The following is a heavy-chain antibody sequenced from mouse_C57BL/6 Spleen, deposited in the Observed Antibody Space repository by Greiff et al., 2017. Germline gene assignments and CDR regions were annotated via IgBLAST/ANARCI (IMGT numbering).Heavy chain of an antibody. CDR3: AIIYYYARGYAMDY. V-gene: IGHV1-82*01. CDR1: GYAFSSSW. D-gene: IGHD1-1*01. J-gene: IGHJ4*01. CDR2: IYPGDGDT. Sequence: QVQLQQSGPELVKPGASVKISCKASGYAFSSSWMNWVKQRPGKGLEWIGRIYPGDGDTNYNGKFKGKATLTADKSSSTAYMQLSSLTSEDSAVYFCAIIYYYARGYAMDYWGQGTSVTVSS.